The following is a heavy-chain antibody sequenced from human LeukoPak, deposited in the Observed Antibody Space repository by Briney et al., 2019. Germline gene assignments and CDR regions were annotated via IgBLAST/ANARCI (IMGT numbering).Heavy chain of an antibody. CDR2: ISSSSSYI. D-gene: IGHD1-26*01. V-gene: IGHV3-21*04. CDR1: GFTFSSYS. Sequence: PGGSLRLSCAASGFTFSSYSMNWVRQAPGKGLEWVSSISSSSSYIYYADSVKGRFTISRDNAKNSLYLQMNSLRAEDTAVYYCAREGGPRGYYGMDVWGKGTTVTVSS. J-gene: IGHJ6*04. CDR3: AREGGPRGYYGMDV.